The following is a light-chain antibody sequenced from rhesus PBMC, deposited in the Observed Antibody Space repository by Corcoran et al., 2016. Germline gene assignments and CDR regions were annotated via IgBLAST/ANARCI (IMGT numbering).Light chain of an antibody. CDR3: YQHSSGYS. V-gene: IGKV3-10*01. CDR2: GAS. CDR1: QSVSNF. Sequence: QVILTQSPATLSLSPGERATLSCRASQSVSNFLAWYQQKPGQAPRLLIYGASSRATGIPDRFSGSGSGTDFTLPISSLEPEDVGVYHCYQHSSGYSFGQGTKVEIK. J-gene: IGKJ2*01.